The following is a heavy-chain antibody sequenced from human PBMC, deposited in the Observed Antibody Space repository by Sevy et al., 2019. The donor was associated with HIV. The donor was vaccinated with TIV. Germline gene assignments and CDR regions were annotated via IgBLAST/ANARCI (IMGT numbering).Heavy chain of an antibody. Sequence: GGSLRLSCAASGITFSSYSMNWVRQAPGKGLELVSSLSSSTYNIFYADAVKGRFTISRDNTKNSLSLQMNSLRLEDTAVYYCAKYNGNYGLDSWGQGTLVTVSS. CDR1: GITFSSYS. CDR3: AKYNGNYGLDS. CDR2: LSSSTYNI. V-gene: IGHV3-21*01. D-gene: IGHD1-26*01. J-gene: IGHJ4*02.